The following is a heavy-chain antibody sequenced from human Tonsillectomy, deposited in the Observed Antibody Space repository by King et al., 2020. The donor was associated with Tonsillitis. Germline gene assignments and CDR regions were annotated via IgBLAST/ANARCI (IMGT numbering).Heavy chain of an antibody. CDR1: GFDFSSYA. D-gene: IGHD6-19*01. CDR2: ISFDASRE. J-gene: IGHJ4*02. Sequence: VQLVESGGGVVQPGGSLRLSCASSGFDFSSYAMHWVRQAPGKGLEWVAVISFDASREKYADSVKGRFTNSRDNSKNTLYLQMNSLRAEDTAVYYCARERLYSSDWGIDYWGQGSLVTVSS. CDR3: ARERLYSSDWGIDY. V-gene: IGHV3-33*05.